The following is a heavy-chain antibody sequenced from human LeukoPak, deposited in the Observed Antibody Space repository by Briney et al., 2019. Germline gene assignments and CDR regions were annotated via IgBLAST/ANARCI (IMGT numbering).Heavy chain of an antibody. J-gene: IGHJ4*02. V-gene: IGHV4-39*01. Sequence: SETQSLTCTVSGGSISSSSYYCGWIRQPPGKGLEWIGSIYYSGSTYYNPSLKSRVTISVDTSKNQFSLKLSSVTAADTAVYYCARYSSGWYSGYWGQGTLVTVSS. CDR1: GGSISSSSYY. CDR3: ARYSSGWYSGY. CDR2: IYYSGST. D-gene: IGHD6-19*01.